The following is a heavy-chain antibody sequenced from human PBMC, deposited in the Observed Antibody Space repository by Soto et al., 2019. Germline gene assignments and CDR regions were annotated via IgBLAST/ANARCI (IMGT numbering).Heavy chain of an antibody. J-gene: IGHJ4*02. CDR1: GYTFTSYG. D-gene: IGHD6-19*01. CDR2: ISAYNGNT. V-gene: IGHV1-18*04. CDR3: ARNRQSKWRVPDY. Sequence: ASVKVSFKASGYTFTSYGISWLRQAPGQGLEWMGWISAYNGNTNYAQKLQGRVTMTTDTSTSTAYMELRSLRADDTPVYYCARNRQSKWRVPDYWGQGTLVTVSS.